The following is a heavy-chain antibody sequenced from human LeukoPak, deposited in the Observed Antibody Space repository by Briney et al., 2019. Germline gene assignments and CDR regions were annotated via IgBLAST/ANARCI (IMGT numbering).Heavy chain of an antibody. J-gene: IGHJ5*02. Sequence: GASVKVSCKASGYTFTGYYIHWVRQAPGQGLEWMGWINPYSGDTNYAPKSQGRVTMTRDTAISTTYMELSRLTSDDTAVYFCVRSGGAAAGMNWFDPWGRGTLVTVSS. V-gene: IGHV1-2*02. D-gene: IGHD6-13*01. CDR2: INPYSGDT. CDR1: GYTFTGYY. CDR3: VRSGGAAAGMNWFDP.